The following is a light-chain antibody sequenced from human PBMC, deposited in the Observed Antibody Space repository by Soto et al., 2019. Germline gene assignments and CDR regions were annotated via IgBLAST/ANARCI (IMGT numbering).Light chain of an antibody. Sequence: DIQLTQSPSFLSASVGDRVTITCRASQGISSYLAWYQQKPGKAPKLLIPTASTLQSGVPSRFSGSGSGTKFTLTISSLQPEDFATHYFQQLNNYPRTVGQGTKVDSK. CDR1: QGISSY. CDR3: QQLNNYPRT. J-gene: IGKJ1*01. V-gene: IGKV1-9*01. CDR2: TAS.